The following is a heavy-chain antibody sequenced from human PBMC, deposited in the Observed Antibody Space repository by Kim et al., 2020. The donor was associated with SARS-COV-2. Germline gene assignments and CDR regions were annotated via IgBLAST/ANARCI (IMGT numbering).Heavy chain of an antibody. V-gene: IGHV1-69*13. CDR2: IIPIFGTA. J-gene: IGHJ4*02. CDR3: ARGGWDNIWGSYRCNYFDY. Sequence: SVKVSCKASGGTFSSYAISWVRQAPGQGLEWMGGIIPIFGTANYAQKVQGRVTTTADESTSTAYMELSSLRSEDTAVYYCARGGWDNIWGSYRCNYFDYWGQGTLVTVSS. CDR1: GGTFSSYA. D-gene: IGHD3-16*02.